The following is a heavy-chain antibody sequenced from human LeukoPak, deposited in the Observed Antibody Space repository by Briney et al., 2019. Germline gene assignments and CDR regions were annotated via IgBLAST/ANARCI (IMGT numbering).Heavy chain of an antibody. Sequence: PGGSLRLSCSASGFTFSSYAMHWVRQAPGKGLEYLSAISSNGGSTYYADSVKGRFTISRDNSKNTLYLQMSSLRAEDTAVYYCVKVQLERPGMAFDIWGQGTMVTVSS. CDR3: VKVQLERPGMAFDI. CDR2: ISSNGGST. J-gene: IGHJ3*02. V-gene: IGHV3-64D*09. D-gene: IGHD1-1*01. CDR1: GFTFSSYA.